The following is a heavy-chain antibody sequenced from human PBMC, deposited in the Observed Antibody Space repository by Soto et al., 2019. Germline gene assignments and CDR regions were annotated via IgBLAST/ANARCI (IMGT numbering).Heavy chain of an antibody. V-gene: IGHV4-31*03. CDR1: GGSISSGGYS. Sequence: PSETLSLTCTVSGGSISSGGYSWSWIRQHPGKGLEWIGYIYYSGTTYYNPSLKSRVTISMDTSKNQFSLKLNSVTAADTAAYYCARRTSSIAARGRWFDPWGQGTLVTVSS. CDR3: ARRTSSIAARGRWFDP. CDR2: IYYSGTT. J-gene: IGHJ5*02. D-gene: IGHD6-6*01.